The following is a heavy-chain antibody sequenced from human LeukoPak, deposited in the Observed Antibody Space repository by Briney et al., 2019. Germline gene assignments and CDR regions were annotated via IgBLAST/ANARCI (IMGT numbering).Heavy chain of an antibody. V-gene: IGHV3-23*01. CDR3: AKSNYFDSGGYYFFDY. D-gene: IGHD3-22*01. J-gene: IGHJ4*02. CDR2: ISVSGGST. CDR1: GFTFSKYA. Sequence: PGGSLRLSCAASGFTFSKYAMTWVRQAPGNGLEWVSGISVSGGSTNYADSVKGRFTISRDNSKNTLYLQMNSLRAEDTAVYYCAKSNYFDSGGYYFFDYWGQGTLVTVSS.